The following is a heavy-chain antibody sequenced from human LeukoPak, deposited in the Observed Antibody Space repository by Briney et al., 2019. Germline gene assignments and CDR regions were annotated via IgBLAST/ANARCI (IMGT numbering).Heavy chain of an antibody. CDR1: GFTVGSNS. J-gene: IGHJ3*02. V-gene: IGHV3-53*01. CDR3: ARGGSYLSAFDI. D-gene: IGHD1-26*01. Sequence: GGSLRLSCTVSGFTVGSNSMSWVRQAPGKGLEWVSIIYSGGSTFYADSVKGRFTISRDNSKNTLYLQMNSLRAEDTAVYYCARGGSYLSAFDIWGQGTMVTVSS. CDR2: IYSGGST.